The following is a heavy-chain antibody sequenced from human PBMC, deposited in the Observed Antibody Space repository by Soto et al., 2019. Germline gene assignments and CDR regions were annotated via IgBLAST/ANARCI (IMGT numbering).Heavy chain of an antibody. D-gene: IGHD6-13*01. CDR3: ARALPTAATGDYFDY. V-gene: IGHV3-30-3*01. Sequence: GGSLRLSCAASGFTFSSYAMHWVRQAPGKGLEWVAVISYDGSNKYYADSVKGRFTISRDNSKNTLYLQMNSLRAEDTAVYYCARALPTAATGDYFDYWGQGTLVTVSS. CDR1: GFTFSSYA. J-gene: IGHJ4*02. CDR2: ISYDGSNK.